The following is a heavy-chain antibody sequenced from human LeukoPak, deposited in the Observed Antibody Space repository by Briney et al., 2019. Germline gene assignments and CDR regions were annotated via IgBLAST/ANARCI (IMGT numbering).Heavy chain of an antibody. J-gene: IGHJ3*02. Sequence: GASVKVSCKASGYTFTSYDINWVRQASGQGLEWMGWMNPNCGNTGYAQKFQGRVTMTRNNSISTAHMELSSLRSEDTAVYYCARRKDYYDSSGYYSGDAFDIWGQGTMVTVSS. CDR2: MNPNCGNT. CDR1: GYTFTSYD. CDR3: ARRKDYYDSSGYYSGDAFDI. D-gene: IGHD3-22*01. V-gene: IGHV1-8*01.